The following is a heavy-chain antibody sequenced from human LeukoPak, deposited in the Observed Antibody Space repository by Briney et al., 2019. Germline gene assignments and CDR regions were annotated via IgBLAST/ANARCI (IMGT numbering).Heavy chain of an antibody. CDR3: ARDKMGIGSDAFEI. CDR2: INHSGST. CDR1: GGSFSGYY. V-gene: IGHV4-34*01. Sequence: SETLSLTCAVYGGSFSGYYWTWIRQPPGKGLEWIGEINHSGSTNYNPSLKSRVTISVDKTKNQLCLKLSSVTVADTAVYYCARDKMGIGSDAFEIWGQGTMVTVSS. D-gene: IGHD1-26*01. J-gene: IGHJ3*02.